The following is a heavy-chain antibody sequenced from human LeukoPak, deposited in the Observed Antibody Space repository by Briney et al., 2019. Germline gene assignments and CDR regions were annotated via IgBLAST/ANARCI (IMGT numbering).Heavy chain of an antibody. CDR3: ARDQGSGSYYPFDYPFDY. CDR2: IKQDGSEK. V-gene: IGHV3-7*01. CDR1: GFTFSSYW. D-gene: IGHD3-10*01. Sequence: GGSLRLSCAASGFTFSSYWMSWVRQAPGKGLEWVANIKQDGSEKYYVDSVKGRFTISRDNAKNSLYLQMNSLRAEDTAVYYCARDQGSGSYYPFDYPFDYWGQGTLVTVSS. J-gene: IGHJ4*02.